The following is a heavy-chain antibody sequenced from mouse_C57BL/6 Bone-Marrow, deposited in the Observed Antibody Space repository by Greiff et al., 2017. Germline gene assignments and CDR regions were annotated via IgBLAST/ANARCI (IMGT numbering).Heavy chain of an antibody. Sequence: VKLVESGAELVRPGASVTLSCKASGYTFTDYEMHWVKQTPVHGLEWIGAIDPETGGTAYNQKFKGKAILTADKSSSTAYMELRSLTSEDSADYYCTRRDHGNFGGFAYGGRGTLVTVSA. CDR3: TRRDHGNFGGFAY. J-gene: IGHJ3*01. CDR1: GYTFTDYE. D-gene: IGHD2-1*01. CDR2: IDPETGGT. V-gene: IGHV1-15*01.